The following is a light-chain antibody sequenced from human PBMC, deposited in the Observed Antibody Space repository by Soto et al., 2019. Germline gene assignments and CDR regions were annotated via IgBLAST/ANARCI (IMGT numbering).Light chain of an antibody. CDR1: QSVSGN. V-gene: IGKV3-15*01. CDR3: QQYNNWPET. Sequence: VVTQSPATLSVSPGERATLSCRASQSVSGNLAWYQQKPGQAPRLLIYDASTRATDIPARFSGSGSGTEFTLTISSLQPEDLAVYYCQQYNNWPETFGHGTKVDIK. J-gene: IGKJ1*01. CDR2: DAS.